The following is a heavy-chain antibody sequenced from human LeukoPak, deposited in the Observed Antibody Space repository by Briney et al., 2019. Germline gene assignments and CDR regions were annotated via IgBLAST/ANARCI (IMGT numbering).Heavy chain of an antibody. Sequence: GRSLRLSCAATGFTFDDYAMHWVRQAPGKGLEWVSGISWNSGSIGYADSVKGRFTISRDNAKNSLYLQMNSLRAEDMALYYCAKAQGLGMGNVFDIWGQGTMVTVSS. D-gene: IGHD7-27*01. CDR1: GFTFDDYA. V-gene: IGHV3-9*03. CDR2: ISWNSGSI. J-gene: IGHJ3*02. CDR3: AKAQGLGMGNVFDI.